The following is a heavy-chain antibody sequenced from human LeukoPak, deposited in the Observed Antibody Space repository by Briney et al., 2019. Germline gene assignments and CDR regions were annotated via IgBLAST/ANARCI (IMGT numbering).Heavy chain of an antibody. CDR2: INAGNGNT. Sequence: GASVKVSCKASGYTFTSYAMHWVRQAPGQRLEWMGWINAGNGNTKYSQKFQGRVTITRDTSASTAYMELSSLRSEDTAVYYCATHPFGSGSYDLATAYYYYGMDVWGQGTTVTVSS. D-gene: IGHD3-10*01. CDR1: GYTFTSYA. V-gene: IGHV1-3*01. CDR3: ATHPFGSGSYDLATAYYYYGMDV. J-gene: IGHJ6*02.